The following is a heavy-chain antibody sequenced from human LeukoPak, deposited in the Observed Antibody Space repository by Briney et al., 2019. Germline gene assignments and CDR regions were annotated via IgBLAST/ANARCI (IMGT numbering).Heavy chain of an antibody. D-gene: IGHD1-26*01. CDR2: ISGSGSST. V-gene: IGHV3-23*01. CDR1: GFTFSSYA. J-gene: IGHJ4*02. Sequence: GGSLRLSCAASGFTFSSYAMSWVRQAPGKGLEWVSGISGSGSSTYYADSVKGRFTLSRDYPKNTLYLQMNSLRAEDTAVYFCAKYSGSYYYPPNWDSWGQGTLVTVSS. CDR3: AKYSGSYYYPPNWDS.